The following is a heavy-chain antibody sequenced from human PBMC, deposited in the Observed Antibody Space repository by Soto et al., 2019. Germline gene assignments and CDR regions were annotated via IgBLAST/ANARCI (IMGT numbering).Heavy chain of an antibody. CDR3: ARHQGDSSGGLGDYYYGMDV. V-gene: IGHV5-51*01. J-gene: IGHJ6*02. Sequence: PGESLKISCNGSGYSFTSYWIGWVRQMPGKGLEWMGIIYPGDSDTRYSPSFQGQVTISADKSISTAYLQWSSLKASDTAMYYCARHQGDSSGGLGDYYYGMDVWGQGTTVTGLL. CDR1: GYSFTSYW. CDR2: IYPGDSDT. D-gene: IGHD3-22*01.